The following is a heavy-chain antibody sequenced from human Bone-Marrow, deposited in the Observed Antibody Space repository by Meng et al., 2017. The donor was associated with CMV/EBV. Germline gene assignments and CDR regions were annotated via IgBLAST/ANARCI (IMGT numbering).Heavy chain of an antibody. D-gene: IGHD3-3*02. CDR1: GDSISSSSYY. J-gene: IGHJ4*02. Sequence: GSLRLSCTVSGDSISSSSYYWGWIRQPPGKGLEWIGYMYYSGSTNYNPSLKSRVTISVDTSKNQFSLKLSSVTAADTAVYYCARGGHFGSGLLDYWGQG. V-gene: IGHV4-61*05. CDR2: MYYSGST. CDR3: ARGGHFGSGLLDY.